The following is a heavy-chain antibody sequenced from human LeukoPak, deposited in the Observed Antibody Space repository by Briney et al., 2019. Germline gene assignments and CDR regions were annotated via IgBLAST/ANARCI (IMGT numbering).Heavy chain of an antibody. CDR2: INHSGST. V-gene: IGHV4-34*01. D-gene: IGHD6-6*01. CDR3: ARFQGSIAARPPNWFDP. CDR1: GGSFSGYY. J-gene: IGHJ5*02. Sequence: PSETLSLTCAVYGGSFSGYYWSWIRQPPGKGLEWIGEINHSGSTNYNPSLKSRVTISVDTSKNQFSLKLSSVTAADTVVYYCARFQGSIAARPPNWFDPWGQGTLVTVSS.